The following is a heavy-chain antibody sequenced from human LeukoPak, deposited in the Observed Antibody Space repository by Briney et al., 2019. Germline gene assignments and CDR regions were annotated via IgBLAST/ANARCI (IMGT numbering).Heavy chain of an antibody. CDR3: AGDERRGSYGHWFDP. V-gene: IGHV4-59*01. CDR1: DGSITNYD. CDR2: VHYGGTT. J-gene: IGHJ5*02. D-gene: IGHD3-16*01. Sequence: PSETLSLTCTVSDGSITNYDWSWVRQPPGKGLAFIGHVHYGGTTNYNPSLRSRVTISIDTSKKHFFLKLKSVTAADTAVYYCAGDERRGSYGHWFDPWGQGTLVTVSS.